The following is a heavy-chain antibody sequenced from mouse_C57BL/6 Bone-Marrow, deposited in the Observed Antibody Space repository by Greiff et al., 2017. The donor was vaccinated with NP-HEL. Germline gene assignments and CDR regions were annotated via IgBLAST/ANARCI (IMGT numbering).Heavy chain of an antibody. V-gene: IGHV5-4*03. D-gene: IGHD3-2*02. Sequence: EVKVVESGGGLVKPGGSLKLSCAASGFTFSSYAMSWVRQTPETRLAWVATISDGGSYTYSPDNVQGGFPISRDNAKNKLYLQMSHLKSEDTAMYYCASGDSSGYPYAMDYWGQGTSVTVSS. CDR3: ASGDSSGYPYAMDY. CDR1: GFTFSSYA. CDR2: ISDGGSYT. J-gene: IGHJ4*01.